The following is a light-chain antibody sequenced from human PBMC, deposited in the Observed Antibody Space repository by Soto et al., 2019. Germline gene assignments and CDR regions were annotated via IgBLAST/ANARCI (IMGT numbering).Light chain of an antibody. CDR3: QQYSNWPPMA. CDR2: GAS. V-gene: IGKV3-15*01. J-gene: IGKJ1*01. CDR1: QSVSSN. Sequence: EIVLTQSPATLSVSPGERATLSCRASQSVSSNLAWYQQKPGQAPRLLIYGASTRATGIPARFSGSGSGTEFPLTISSLQSEDFAVYYCQQYSNWPPMAFGQGTKVEIK.